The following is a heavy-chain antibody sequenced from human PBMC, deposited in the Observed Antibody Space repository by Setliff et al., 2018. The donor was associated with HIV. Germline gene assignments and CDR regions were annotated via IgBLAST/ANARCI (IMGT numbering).Heavy chain of an antibody. D-gene: IGHD2-2*01. CDR2: ISAGNGNT. CDR3: ARLSIHDYYYMDV. J-gene: IGHJ6*03. Sequence: ASVKVPCQVSGYTFRNYVMQWVRQAPGQKLEWMGWISAGNGNTKYSHKFQGRVTMSRDTSPSTAYMELRSLSSDDTAVYYCARLSIHDYYYMDVWGKGTTVTVSS. V-gene: IGHV1-3*01. CDR1: GYTFRNYV.